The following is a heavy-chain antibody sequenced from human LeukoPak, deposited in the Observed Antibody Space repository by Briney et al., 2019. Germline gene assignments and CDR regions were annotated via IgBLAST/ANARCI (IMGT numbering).Heavy chain of an antibody. J-gene: IGHJ4*02. V-gene: IGHV3-66*01. Sequence: GGSLRLSCAASGFTVSSNYMSWVRQAPGKGLEWVSVIYSGGSTYYADSVKGRFTISRDNSKNTLYLQMNSLRAEDTAVYYCARVRYGSGSLDYWGQGTLVTVSS. CDR2: IYSGGST. CDR1: GFTVSSNY. D-gene: IGHD3-10*01. CDR3: ARVRYGSGSLDY.